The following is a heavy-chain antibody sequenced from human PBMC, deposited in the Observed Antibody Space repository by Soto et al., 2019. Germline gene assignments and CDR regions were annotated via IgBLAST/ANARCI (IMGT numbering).Heavy chain of an antibody. V-gene: IGHV4-34*01. CDR2: INHSGNT. D-gene: IGHD3-22*01. CDR1: GGSFSGYY. CDR3: ARHIYDGSGYYYYYNGRDV. Sequence: PSETLSLTCAVYGGSFSGYYWSWIRQPPGKGLEWIGEINHSGNTNYNPSLKSRVTISVDTSKNQFSLKLSSVTAADTAVYYCARHIYDGSGYYYYYNGRDVWGQGTTVSVS. J-gene: IGHJ6*02.